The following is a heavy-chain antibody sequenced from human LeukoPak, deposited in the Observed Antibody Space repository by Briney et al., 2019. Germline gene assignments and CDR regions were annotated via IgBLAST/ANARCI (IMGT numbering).Heavy chain of an antibody. CDR2: IYYSGST. V-gene: IGHV4-59*01. CDR3: AGGYDTILGVFITDDVFII. J-gene: IGHJ3*02. Sequence: SETLSLTCTVSGGSISSYYWSWVRQPPGKGLEWIGYIYYSGSTNYNPSLKSRVTISVDTSKNQFSLKLSSVTAAETRVYYFAGGYDTILGVFITDDVFIIWGQGKMVTVPS. CDR1: GGSISSYY. D-gene: IGHD3-3*01.